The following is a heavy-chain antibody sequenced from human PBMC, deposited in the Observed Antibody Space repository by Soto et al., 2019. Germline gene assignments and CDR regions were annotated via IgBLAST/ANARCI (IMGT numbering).Heavy chain of an antibody. J-gene: IGHJ6*03. CDR1: GFTFSVSA. Sequence: EVQLVESGGGLVQPGGSLTLSCAASGFTFSVSALHWVRHPSGRGLEWVGRIRSRGNNYATAYAASMDGRFTISRDDSKHTRYLQLSSRTPEYTAVYDCSPQARDFWRCYPQSYMAVWGKGTTVTV. CDR3: SPQARDFWRCYPQSYMAV. D-gene: IGHD3-3*01. V-gene: IGHV3-73*01. CDR2: IRSRGNNYAT.